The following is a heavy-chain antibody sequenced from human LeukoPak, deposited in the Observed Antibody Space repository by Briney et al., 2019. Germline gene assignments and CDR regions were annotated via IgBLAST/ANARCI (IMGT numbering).Heavy chain of an antibody. V-gene: IGHV3-23*01. J-gene: IGHJ6*03. CDR2: ISGSGGST. CDR1: GFTFSSYA. Sequence: PGGSLRLSCAASGFTFSSYAMSWVRQAPGKGLEWVSAISGSGGSTYYADSVKGRFTISRDNSKNTLYLQMNSLRAEDTAVYYCAKSLIPGYCSSTSCYRVYYYYYMDVWGKGTTVTVSS. CDR3: AKSLIPGYCSSTSCYRVYYYYYMDV. D-gene: IGHD2-2*02.